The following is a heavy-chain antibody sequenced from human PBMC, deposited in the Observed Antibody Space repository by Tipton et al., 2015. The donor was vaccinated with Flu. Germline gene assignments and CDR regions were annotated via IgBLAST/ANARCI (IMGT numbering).Heavy chain of an antibody. CDR1: GGSISSSSYY. D-gene: IGHD6-13*01. J-gene: IGHJ5*02. CDR3: ARPRGIAAAGTGVGWFDP. CDR2: IYYSGST. V-gene: IGHV4-39*07. Sequence: TLSLTCTVSGGSISSSSYYWGWIRQPPGKGLEWIGRIYYSGSTYYNPSLKSRVTISVDTSKDQFSLKLSSVTAADTAVYYCARPRGIAAAGTGVGWFDPWGQGTLVTVSS.